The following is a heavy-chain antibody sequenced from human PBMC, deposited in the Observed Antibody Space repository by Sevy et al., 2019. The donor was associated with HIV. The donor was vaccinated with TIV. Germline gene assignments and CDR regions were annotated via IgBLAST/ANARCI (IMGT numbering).Heavy chain of an antibody. CDR1: GFSFSSYS. Sequence: GSLRLSCVASGFSFSSYSMNWIRQAPGRGLEWVSSISSSSNYIYYADLVKGRFTISRDDAKNSLFLQMSSLRAEDTAVYYCANILIDYWGQGTVVTVSS. CDR3: ANILIDY. V-gene: IGHV3-21*01. D-gene: IGHD2-2*02. J-gene: IGHJ4*02. CDR2: ISSSSNYI.